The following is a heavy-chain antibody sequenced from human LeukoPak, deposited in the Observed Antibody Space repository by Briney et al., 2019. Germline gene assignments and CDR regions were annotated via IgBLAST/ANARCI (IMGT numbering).Heavy chain of an antibody. CDR2: IYSGGST. Sequence: GGSLRLSCAASGFTVSSNYMSWVRQAPGKGLECVSVIYSGGSTYYADSVKGRFTISRDNSKNTLYLQMNSLRVEDTAVYYCASGGGSTEIYYSYYMDVWGKGTTVTVSS. D-gene: IGHD3-16*01. CDR3: ASGGGSTEIYYSYYMDV. J-gene: IGHJ6*03. CDR1: GFTVSSNY. V-gene: IGHV3-53*01.